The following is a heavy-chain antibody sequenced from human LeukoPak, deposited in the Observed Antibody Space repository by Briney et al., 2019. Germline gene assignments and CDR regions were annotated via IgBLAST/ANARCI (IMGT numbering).Heavy chain of an antibody. CDR1: GFTFSSYA. V-gene: IGHV3-23*01. CDR2: ISGSGGST. CDR3: AKSQGRYFDWLRPDAFDI. J-gene: IGHJ3*02. D-gene: IGHD3-9*01. Sequence: PGGSLRLSCAASGFTFSSYAMSWVRQAPGKGLEWVSAISGSGGSTYYADSVKGRFTISRDNSKNTLYLQMNSLRAEDTAVYYCAKSQGRYFDWLRPDAFDIWGQGTMVTVSS.